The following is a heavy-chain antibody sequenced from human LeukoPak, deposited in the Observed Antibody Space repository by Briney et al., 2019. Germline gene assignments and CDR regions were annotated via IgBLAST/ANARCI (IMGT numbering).Heavy chain of an antibody. V-gene: IGHV3-30-3*01. CDR3: ARPFHKFFDY. D-gene: IGHD3-3*02. CDR2: ISYDGNNE. Sequence: QPGRSLRLSCAASGLTFSSYAMHWVRQAPGKGLEWVAVISYDGNNEYYADSVKGRFTISRDNSKNTLYLQMNSLRTEDTAVYYCARPFHKFFDYWGQGTLVTVSS. J-gene: IGHJ4*02. CDR1: GLTFSSYA.